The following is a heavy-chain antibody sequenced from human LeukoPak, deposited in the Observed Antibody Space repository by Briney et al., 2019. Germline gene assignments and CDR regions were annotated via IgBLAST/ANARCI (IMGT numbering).Heavy chain of an antibody. CDR1: GGSISSSKW. V-gene: IGHV4-4*02. Sequence: SETLSLTCAVSGGSISSSKWWSWVRQPPGKGLEWIGEIYHDGSTNYNPSLKSRVTISVDKSKNQFSLKLNSVTAADTAVYYCASKLFTLRYFDYWGQGTPVTVSS. J-gene: IGHJ4*02. D-gene: IGHD3-9*01. CDR2: IYHDGST. CDR3: ASKLFTLRYFDY.